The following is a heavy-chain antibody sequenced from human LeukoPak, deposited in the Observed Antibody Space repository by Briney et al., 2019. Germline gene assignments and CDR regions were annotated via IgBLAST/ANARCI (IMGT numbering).Heavy chain of an antibody. CDR2: IYPSGST. Sequence: PSETLSLTCAVSGYSISSGYSWGWIRQPPGKGLEWIGSIYPSGSTYYNPSLKSRVTISIDTSNNRFSLKLSSVTAADTAVYYCARDFWKYSSGWSVDYWGQGILVTVSS. D-gene: IGHD6-19*01. CDR1: GYSISSGYS. V-gene: IGHV4-38-2*02. CDR3: ARDFWKYSSGWSVDY. J-gene: IGHJ4*02.